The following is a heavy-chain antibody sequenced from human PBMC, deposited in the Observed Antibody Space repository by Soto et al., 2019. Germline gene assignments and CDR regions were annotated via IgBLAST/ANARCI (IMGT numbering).Heavy chain of an antibody. CDR2: ISNDGSTK. D-gene: IGHD6-13*01. CDR3: AKGTQPAYYFGMDA. J-gene: IGHJ6*02. V-gene: IGHV3-30*18. Sequence: VGSLRLSCAASGFTFSTFGMHWVRQAPGKGLEWVSLISNDGSTKYYTDSVKGRFTISRDNSKNTLYLQMNSLRPEDTAVYYCAKGTQPAYYFGMDAWGQGTTVTVSS. CDR1: GFTFSTFG.